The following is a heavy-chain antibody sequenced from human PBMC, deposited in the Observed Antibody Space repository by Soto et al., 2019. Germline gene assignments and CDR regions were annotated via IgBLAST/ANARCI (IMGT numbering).Heavy chain of an antibody. CDR3: AKDPDISGWYQTDLDY. CDR2: ISNNGGST. J-gene: IGHJ4*02. D-gene: IGHD6-19*01. Sequence: HPGGSLRLSCAASGFIFSSFAMSWVRQAPGKGLEWASTISNNGGSTYSADSVKGRFTISRDNSKNTLYLQMNSLRAEDTAVYYCAKDPDISGWYQTDLDYWGQGTLVTVS. CDR1: GFIFSSFA. V-gene: IGHV3-23*01.